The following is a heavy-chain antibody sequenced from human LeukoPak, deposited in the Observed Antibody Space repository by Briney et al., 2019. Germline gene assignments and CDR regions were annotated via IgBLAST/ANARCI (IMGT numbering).Heavy chain of an antibody. CDR1: GFSFSSYA. CDR3: ARGATDTTRWFDP. D-gene: IGHD1-7*01. J-gene: IGHJ5*02. V-gene: IGHV3-21*03. Sequence: GGSLRLSCADSGFSFSSYAMSWVRQALGKGPEWVSIISRASESIFYADSVKGRFTISRDNAKNSLYLQMNGLRAEETAAYYCARGATDTTRWFDPWGQGTLVTVSS. CDR2: ISRASESI.